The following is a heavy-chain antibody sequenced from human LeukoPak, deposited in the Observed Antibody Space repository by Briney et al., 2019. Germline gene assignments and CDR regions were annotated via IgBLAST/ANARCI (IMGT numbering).Heavy chain of an antibody. CDR2: IYPSDSYT. CDR1: GSIFTSNW. CDR3: ARQPEGTWFDP. J-gene: IGHJ5*02. D-gene: IGHD1-1*01. V-gene: IGHV5-10-1*01. Sequence: GASLQISCKCAGSIFTSNWISWGRQLAGKGVECMGMIYPSDSYTNSSPSFQAHVTLSADKSISTAYLQWSSLKASDTAMYYCARQPEGTWFDPWGQGTLVTVSS.